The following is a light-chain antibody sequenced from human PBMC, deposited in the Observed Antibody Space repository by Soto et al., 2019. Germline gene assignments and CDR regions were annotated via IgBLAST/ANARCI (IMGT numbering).Light chain of an antibody. V-gene: IGLV2-14*01. CDR2: DVS. J-gene: IGLJ1*01. CDR1: SSDVGAYKY. Sequence: QSLLTQPASVSGSPGQSITISCTGTSSDVGAYKYVSWHQQHPGKAPKLMIYDVSNRPSGVSNRFSGSKSGNTASLTISGLQAEDEADYYCSAYTTSRSYILGSGTKVTV. CDR3: SAYTTSRSYI.